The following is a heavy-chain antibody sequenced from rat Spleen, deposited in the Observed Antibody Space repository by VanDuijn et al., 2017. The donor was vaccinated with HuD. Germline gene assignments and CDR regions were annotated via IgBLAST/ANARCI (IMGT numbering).Heavy chain of an antibody. CDR2: ISYDGSST. V-gene: IGHV5-29*01. J-gene: IGHJ2*01. D-gene: IGHD1-9*01. CDR3: ARYLLRVVVMDA. Sequence: EVQLVESDGGLVQPGKSLKLSCAASGFTFSDYYMAWVRQAPTKGLEWVATISYDGSSTYWRDSVKGRFTISRDNAKSSLYLQMDSLRSEDTSTYYCARYLLRVVVMDAWGQGVMVTVSS. CDR1: GFTFSDYY.